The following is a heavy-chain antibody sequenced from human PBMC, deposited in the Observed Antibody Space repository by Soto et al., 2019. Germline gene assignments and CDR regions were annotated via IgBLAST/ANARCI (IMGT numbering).Heavy chain of an antibody. Sequence: ASVKVSCKASGYTFTSYGISWVRQAPGQGLEWMGWISAYNGNTNYSQKLQGRVTMTTDTSTSTAYMELSSLRSEDTAVYYCARDLGYALPDYWGQGTLVTVSS. V-gene: IGHV1-18*01. CDR1: GYTFTSYG. D-gene: IGHD2-15*01. CDR2: ISAYNGNT. J-gene: IGHJ4*02. CDR3: ARDLGYALPDY.